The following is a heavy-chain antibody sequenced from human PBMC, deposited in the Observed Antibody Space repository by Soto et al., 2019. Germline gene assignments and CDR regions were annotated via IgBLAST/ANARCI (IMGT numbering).Heavy chain of an antibody. CDR2: ISSSSSTI. J-gene: IGHJ5*02. V-gene: IGHV3-48*02. CDR1: GFTFSSYS. D-gene: IGHD1-26*01. CDR3: AREGGSLNWFDP. Sequence: EVQLVESGGGLVQPGGSLRLSCAASGFTFSSYSMNWVRQAPGKGLEWVSYISSSSSTIYYADSVKGRFTISRDKAKNSLYLQMNILRDEDTAVYYCAREGGSLNWFDPWGQGTLVTVSS.